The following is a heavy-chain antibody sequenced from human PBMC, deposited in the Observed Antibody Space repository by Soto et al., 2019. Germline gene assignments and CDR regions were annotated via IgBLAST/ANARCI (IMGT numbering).Heavy chain of an antibody. CDR2: INPNTGGT. CDR3: AKDRGVTPYYFDY. Sequence: AASVKVSCKASGYTFTGYYIHWVRQAPGQGLECMGWINPNTGGTKYAQKFQGRVAMTRDTSISTAYMELSWLTSDDTAVYYCAKDRGVTPYYFDYWGQGTLVTVSS. V-gene: IGHV1-2*02. D-gene: IGHD3-3*01. CDR1: GYTFTGYY. J-gene: IGHJ4*02.